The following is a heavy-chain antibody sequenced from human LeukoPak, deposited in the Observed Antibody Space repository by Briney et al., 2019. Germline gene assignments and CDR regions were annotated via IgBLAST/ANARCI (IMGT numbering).Heavy chain of an antibody. CDR2: IYYSGST. D-gene: IGHD6-19*01. Sequence: SETLSLTCTVSGGSISSYYWSWIRQPPGKGLEWIGYIYYSGSTNYNPSLKSRVTMSVDTSKSQFSLNLSSVTAADTAVYYCARDLGYSSGSNWFDTWGQGTLVTVSS. CDR1: GGSISSYY. CDR3: ARDLGYSSGSNWFDT. V-gene: IGHV4-59*01. J-gene: IGHJ5*02.